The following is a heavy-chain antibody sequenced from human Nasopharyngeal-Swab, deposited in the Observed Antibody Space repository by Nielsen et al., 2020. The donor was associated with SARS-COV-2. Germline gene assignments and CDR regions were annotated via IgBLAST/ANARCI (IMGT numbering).Heavy chain of an antibody. V-gene: IGHV1-2*02. CDR2: INPHSRGT. CDR3: ARDDYGDYGYFGH. D-gene: IGHD4-17*01. J-gene: IGHJ4*02. CDR1: GYTLTGYY. Sequence: ASVKVSCKASGYTLTGYYMHWVRQAPGQGLEWMGWINPHSRGTKYAQKFQGRVTMTSDTSINTAYMELRRLRSDDTAVYYCARDDYGDYGYFGHWGQGTLVTAPQ.